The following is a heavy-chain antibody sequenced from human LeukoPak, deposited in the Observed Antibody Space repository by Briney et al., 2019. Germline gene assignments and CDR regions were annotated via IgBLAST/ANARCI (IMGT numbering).Heavy chain of an antibody. CDR1: GDSISTYY. CDR2: IDYSGST. J-gene: IGHJ4*02. Sequence: SETLSLTCTVSGDSISTYYWSWIRQPPGKGLEWIGYIDYSGSTAYNPSLSGRVAVSPDASKNQFSLKLRSVTAADTAVYYCARLNGGNWGPGILVTVSS. V-gene: IGHV4-59*08. CDR3: ARLNGGN. D-gene: IGHD4-23*01.